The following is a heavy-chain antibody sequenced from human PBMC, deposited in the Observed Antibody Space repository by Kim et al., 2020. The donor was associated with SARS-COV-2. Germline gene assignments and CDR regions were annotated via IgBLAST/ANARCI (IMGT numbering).Heavy chain of an antibody. CDR3: ARDRSAGYSSSWKDY. D-gene: IGHD6-13*01. V-gene: IGHV3-30*07. J-gene: IGHJ4*02. Sequence: DSVKGRFTISRGSSRNALYLKMNSLRAEDTAVYYCARDRSAGYSSSWKDYWSQGTLVTVSS.